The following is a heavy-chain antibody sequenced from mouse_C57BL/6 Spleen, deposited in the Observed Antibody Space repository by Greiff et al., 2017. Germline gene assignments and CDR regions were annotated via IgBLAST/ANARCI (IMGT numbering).Heavy chain of an antibody. Sequence: EVKLVESGGGLVKPGGSLKLSCAASGFTFSDYGMHWVRQAPEKGLEWVAYISSGSSTIYYADTVKGRFTISRDNAKNTLFLQMTSLRSEDTAMYYCARIYDGYYGAMDYWGQGTSVTVSS. CDR3: ARIYDGYYGAMDY. D-gene: IGHD2-3*01. CDR2: ISSGSSTI. J-gene: IGHJ4*01. CDR1: GFTFSDYG. V-gene: IGHV5-17*01.